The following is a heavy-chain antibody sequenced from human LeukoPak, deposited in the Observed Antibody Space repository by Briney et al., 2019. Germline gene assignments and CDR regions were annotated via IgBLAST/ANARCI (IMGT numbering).Heavy chain of an antibody. D-gene: IGHD6-19*01. J-gene: IGHJ4*02. CDR2: ISYDGSNK. Sequence: GGSLRLSCAASGFTFSSYGMHWVRQAPGKGLEWVAVISYDGSNKYYADSVKGRFTISRDNSKNTLYLQMNSLRAEDTAVYYRAKQYSSGWSYYFDYWGQGTLVTVSS. CDR3: AKQYSSGWSYYFDY. CDR1: GFTFSSYG. V-gene: IGHV3-30*18.